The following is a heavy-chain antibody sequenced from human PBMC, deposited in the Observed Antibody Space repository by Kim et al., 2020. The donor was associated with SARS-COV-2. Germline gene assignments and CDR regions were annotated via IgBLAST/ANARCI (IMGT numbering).Heavy chain of an antibody. CDR2: ILPIPATT. CDR3: ARGWGGYYFDS. V-gene: IGHV1-69*13. D-gene: IGHD3-10*01. CDR1: GGTFQFFA. J-gene: IGHJ4*02. Sequence: SVKVSCKASGGTFQFFAISWVRQAPGQGPEWLGGILPIPATTNYSPKFQGRVTITAISADGSATTAYMELSSLRSDDTAVYYCARGWGGYYFDSWGRGT.